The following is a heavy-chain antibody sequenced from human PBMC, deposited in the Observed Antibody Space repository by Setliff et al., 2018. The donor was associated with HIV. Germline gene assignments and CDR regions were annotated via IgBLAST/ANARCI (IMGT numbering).Heavy chain of an antibody. Sequence: SETLSLTCAVYGGSFSGYYWSWIRQSPGKGLEWIGEISHSGSTKYNPSLKSRVTISVDTSKNQFSLKLSSVTAADTAVYYCARGTAYYNFWSGYSQDYYYYMDVWGKGTTVTVSS. CDR3: ARGTAYYNFWSGYSQDYYYYMDV. V-gene: IGHV4-34*01. CDR1: GGSFSGYY. D-gene: IGHD3-3*01. CDR2: ISHSGST. J-gene: IGHJ6*03.